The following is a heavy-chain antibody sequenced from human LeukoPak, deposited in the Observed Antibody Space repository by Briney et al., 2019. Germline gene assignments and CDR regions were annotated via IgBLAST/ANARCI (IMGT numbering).Heavy chain of an antibody. CDR3: ARGGDYGDLRYFDY. Sequence: SETLSLTCTVSGGSISGYYWSWIRQPPGKGLEWIGYIYYRGSTNYNPSLKSRVTFSVDTSKNQFSLKLNSVTAADTAVYYCARGGDYGDLRYFDYWGQGTLVTVSS. D-gene: IGHD4-17*01. CDR2: IYYRGST. CDR1: GGSISGYY. J-gene: IGHJ4*02. V-gene: IGHV4-59*01.